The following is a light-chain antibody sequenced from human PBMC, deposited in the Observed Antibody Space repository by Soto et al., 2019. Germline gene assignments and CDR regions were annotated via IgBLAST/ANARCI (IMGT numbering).Light chain of an antibody. V-gene: IGLV2-14*01. Sequence: QSALTQPASVSASPGQSITISCTGTSSDIGGYNYVSWYQQHPGKAPKLVIYEVSNRPSGVSNRFSGSKSANTASLTISGLQAEDEAEYYCSSYTNSDTFPYVFGTGTKLTVL. CDR1: SSDIGGYNY. CDR2: EVS. CDR3: SSYTNSDTFPYV. J-gene: IGLJ1*01.